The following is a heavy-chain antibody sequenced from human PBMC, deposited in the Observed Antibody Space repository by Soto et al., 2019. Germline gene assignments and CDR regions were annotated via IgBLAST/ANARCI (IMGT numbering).Heavy chain of an antibody. V-gene: IGHV3-74*01. CDR2: IKGDGTNT. Sequence: EVQLVESGGGLVQFGGSLRLSCAASGFTFSSYWMHWVRQVPGKGLVWLSRIKGDGTNTNYADSVKGRFTISRDNVDNTLYLQMNSLRAEDTAVYYCARGVSGYYGFDYWSQGTLVTVSS. CDR3: ARGVSGYYGFDY. CDR1: GFTFSSYW. J-gene: IGHJ4*02. D-gene: IGHD5-12*01.